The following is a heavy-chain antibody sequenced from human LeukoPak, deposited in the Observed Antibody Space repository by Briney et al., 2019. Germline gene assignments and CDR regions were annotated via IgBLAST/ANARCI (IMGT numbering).Heavy chain of an antibody. CDR3: ARNTGYSYGYFDY. CDR1: GFTFRSYA. V-gene: IGHV3-30*04. D-gene: IGHD5-18*01. CDR2: ISYDGSNK. Sequence: PGRSLRLSCAASGFTFRSYAMHWVRQAPGKGLEWVAVISYDGSNKYYADSVKGRFTISRDTAENSLSLQMNSLRAEDTAVYYCARNTGYSYGYFDYWGQGTLVTVSS. J-gene: IGHJ4*02.